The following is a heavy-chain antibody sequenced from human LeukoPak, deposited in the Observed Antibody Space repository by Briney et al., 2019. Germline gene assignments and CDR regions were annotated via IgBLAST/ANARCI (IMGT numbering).Heavy chain of an antibody. CDR2: INHSGST. CDR3: ARFTTVTHWSFDL. V-gene: IGHV4-34*01. Sequence: SETLSLTCAVYGGSFSGYYWSWIRQPPVKGLEGIGEINHSGSTNYNPSIKSRVTISVDTSKNQFSLKLSSVPAADTAVYYCARFTTVTHWSFDLWGRGTLVTVSS. J-gene: IGHJ2*01. D-gene: IGHD4-17*01. CDR1: GGSFSGYY.